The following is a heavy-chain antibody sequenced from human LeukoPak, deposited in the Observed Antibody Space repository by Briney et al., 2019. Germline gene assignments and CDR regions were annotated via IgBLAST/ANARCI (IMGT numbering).Heavy chain of an antibody. J-gene: IGHJ4*02. D-gene: IGHD4-17*01. V-gene: IGHV4-59*12. CDR3: ARVRPDYMTTEDYYFDY. Sequence: PSETLSLTCTVSGGSISSYYWSWIRQPPGKGLEWIGYIYYSGSTNYNPSLKSRVTISVDTSKNQFSLKLSSVTAADTAVYYCARVRPDYMTTEDYYFDYWGQGTLVTVSS. CDR2: IYYSGST. CDR1: GGSISSYY.